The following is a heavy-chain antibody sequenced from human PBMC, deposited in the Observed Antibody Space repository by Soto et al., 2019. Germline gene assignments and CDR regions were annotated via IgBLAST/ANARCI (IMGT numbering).Heavy chain of an antibody. V-gene: IGHV3-30*04. Sequence: GGSLRLSCAASGFTFSSYAMHWVRQAPGKGLEWVAVISYDGSNKYYADSVKGRFTISRDNSKNTLYLQMNSLRAEDTAVYYCARESGYCTNGVCYDYWGQGTLVTVSS. D-gene: IGHD2-8*01. CDR1: GFTFSSYA. CDR2: ISYDGSNK. J-gene: IGHJ4*02. CDR3: ARESGYCTNGVCYDY.